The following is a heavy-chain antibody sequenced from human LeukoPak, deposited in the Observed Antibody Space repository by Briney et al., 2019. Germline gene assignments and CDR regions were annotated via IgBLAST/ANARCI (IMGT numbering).Heavy chain of an antibody. D-gene: IGHD3-22*01. CDR3: ARDSKYYYDSSGYFYWFDP. CDR2: IKQDGSEK. CDR1: GFTFSSYW. V-gene: IGHV3-7*04. Sequence: PGGSLRLSCAASGFTFSSYWMSWVRQAPGKGLEWVANIKQDGSEKYYVDSVKGRFTISRDNAKNSLYLQMNSLRAEDTAVYYCARDSKYYYDSSGYFYWFDPWGQGTLVTVS. J-gene: IGHJ5*02.